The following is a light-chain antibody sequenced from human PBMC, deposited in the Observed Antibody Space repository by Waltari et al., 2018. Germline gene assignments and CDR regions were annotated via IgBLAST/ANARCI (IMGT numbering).Light chain of an antibody. V-gene: IGKV3-20*01. J-gene: IGKJ2*01. CDR2: GAS. CDR3: QQYGSSIMYT. Sequence: VLTQSPGTLSLSPGESATLSCRASQSLTKRYLAWYQQKPGPAPRIVIYGASSRAAGIPDRFSGSGSGTDFTLTISRLEPEDFAVYYCQQYGSSIMYTFGQGTKLEIK. CDR1: QSLTKRY.